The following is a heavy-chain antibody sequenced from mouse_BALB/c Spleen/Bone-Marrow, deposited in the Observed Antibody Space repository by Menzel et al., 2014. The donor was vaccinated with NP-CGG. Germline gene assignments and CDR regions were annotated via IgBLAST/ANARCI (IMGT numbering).Heavy chain of an antibody. CDR3: ARTYDYEGAMDY. Sequence: VQLQQSGPGLVQPSQSLSITCTVSGFSLTSYGVHWVRQSPGKGLEWLGVIWSGGSTDYNAAFISRLSISKDNSRRXVFFKMNSLQANDTAIYYCARTYDYEGAMDYWGQGTSVTVSS. D-gene: IGHD2-4*01. V-gene: IGHV2-2*02. CDR1: GFSLTSYG. J-gene: IGHJ4*01. CDR2: IWSGGST.